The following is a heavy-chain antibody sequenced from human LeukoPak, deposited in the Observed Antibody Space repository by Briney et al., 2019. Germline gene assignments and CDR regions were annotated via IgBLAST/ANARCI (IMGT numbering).Heavy chain of an antibody. Sequence: ASVTVSFNCSGGGFSINTFSWVRNAPAPGHERMGMIIPIYGGRNYAHKVKGRVTISTDESTSTVYMELSSLRAEDTAVYYCASGGGDCYHFDYWGQGTLVTVSS. J-gene: IGHJ4*02. D-gene: IGHD2-21*02. V-gene: IGHV1-69*05. CDR2: IIPIYGGR. CDR3: ASGGGDCYHFDY. CDR1: GGGFSINT.